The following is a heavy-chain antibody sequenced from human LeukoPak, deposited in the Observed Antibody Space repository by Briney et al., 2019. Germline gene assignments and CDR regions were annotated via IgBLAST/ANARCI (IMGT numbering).Heavy chain of an antibody. J-gene: IGHJ3*02. Sequence: GGSLRLSCAASGFTFSSYGMSWVRQAPGKGLEWVSAISGSGGSTYYADSVKGRFTISRDNSKNTLYLQMNSLRAEDTAVYYCAKVTSGSYFPPTDAFDIWGQGTMVTVSS. V-gene: IGHV3-23*01. CDR3: AKVTSGSYFPPTDAFDI. CDR2: ISGSGGST. D-gene: IGHD1-26*01. CDR1: GFTFSSYG.